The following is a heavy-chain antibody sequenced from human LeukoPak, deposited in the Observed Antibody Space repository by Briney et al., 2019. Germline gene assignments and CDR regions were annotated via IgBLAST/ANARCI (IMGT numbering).Heavy chain of an antibody. D-gene: IGHD3-16*02. CDR3: ARGQITFGGVIGYYFDY. CDR1: GGSISSYY. CDR2: IYYSGST. V-gene: IGHV4-59*01. J-gene: IGHJ4*02. Sequence: PSETLSLTCTVSGGSISSYYWSWIRQPPGKGLEWIGYIYYSGSTNYNPSLKSRVTISVDTSKNQFSLKLSSVTAADTAVYYCARGQITFGGVIGYYFDYWGQGTLVTVSS.